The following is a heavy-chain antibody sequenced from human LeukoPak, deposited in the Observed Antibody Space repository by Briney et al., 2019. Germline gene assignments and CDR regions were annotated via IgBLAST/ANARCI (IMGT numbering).Heavy chain of an antibody. J-gene: IGHJ4*02. D-gene: IGHD3-10*01. CDR1: DDSVKSRSYY. CDR3: ARRVRGNYFDY. Sequence: SSETLSLTCTVSDDSVKSRSYYWGWIRQPPGKGLEWIGSIYYSGSTYYNPSLKSRVTISVDTSKNQFSLKLSSVTAADTAVYYCARRVRGNYFDYWGQGTLVTVSS. CDR2: IYYSGST. V-gene: IGHV4-39*01.